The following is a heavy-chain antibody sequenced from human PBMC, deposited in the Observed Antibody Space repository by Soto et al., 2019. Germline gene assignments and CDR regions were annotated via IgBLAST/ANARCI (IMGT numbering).Heavy chain of an antibody. CDR2: INPNSGGT. Sequence: ASVKVSCKSSGYTFTSYYMDWVRQAPGQGLEWMGWINPNSGGTNYAQKFQGWVTMTRDTSISTAYMELSRLRSDDTAVYYCARDMGMDPLNAFDIWGQGTMVTVSS. CDR3: ARDMGMDPLNAFDI. D-gene: IGHD7-27*01. CDR1: GYTFTSYY. J-gene: IGHJ3*02. V-gene: IGHV1-2*04.